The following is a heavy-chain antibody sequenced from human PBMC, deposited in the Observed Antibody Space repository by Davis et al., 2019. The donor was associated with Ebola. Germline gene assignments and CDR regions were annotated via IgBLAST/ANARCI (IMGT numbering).Heavy chain of an antibody. Sequence: MPLETLSLTCTVSGGYISGYYWSWIRQPPGQGLEWIGNLYHGGGTNYSPSLKSRVTISVDTSKNQFSLKLSSVTAADTAVYYCARLDAYWGQGTLVTVSS. D-gene: IGHD1-1*01. CDR3: ARLDAY. CDR1: GGYISGYY. V-gene: IGHV4-59*01. CDR2: LYHGGGT. J-gene: IGHJ4*02.